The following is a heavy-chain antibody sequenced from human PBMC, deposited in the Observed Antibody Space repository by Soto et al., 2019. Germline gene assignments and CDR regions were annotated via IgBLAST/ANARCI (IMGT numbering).Heavy chain of an antibody. J-gene: IGHJ6*02. CDR3: ARGDSTDCSNGVCSFFYNHDMDV. CDR2: INPKSGGT. Sequence: ASVKVSCKASGYSFTDYHIHWARQAPGQGLEWLGRINPKSGGTSTAQKFQGWVTMTTDTSISTASMELTRLTSDDTAIYYCARGDSTDCSNGVCSFFYNHDMDVWGQGTTVTVSS. V-gene: IGHV1-2*04. CDR1: GYSFTDYH. D-gene: IGHD2-8*01.